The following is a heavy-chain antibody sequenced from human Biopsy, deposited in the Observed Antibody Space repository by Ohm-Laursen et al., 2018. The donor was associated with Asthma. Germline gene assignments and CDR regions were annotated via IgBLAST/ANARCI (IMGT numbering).Heavy chain of an antibody. V-gene: IGHV1-69*13. CDR1: GGTFNTHV. Sequence: SVKVSCKSLGGTFNTHVIGWVRQAPGQGLEWMGGINSVFGTTTYPQKFQDRVTITADDSTSTVYMELSNLRSEDTAVYYCARKAGSCISRTCYSLDFWGQGTLVTVSS. D-gene: IGHD2-2*01. J-gene: IGHJ4*02. CDR3: ARKAGSCISRTCYSLDF. CDR2: INSVFGTT.